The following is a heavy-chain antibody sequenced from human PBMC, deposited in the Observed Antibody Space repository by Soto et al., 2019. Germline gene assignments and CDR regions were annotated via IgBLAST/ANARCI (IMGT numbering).Heavy chain of an antibody. CDR2: ISAYNGNT. CDR3: AWTTVSMDPGNYGMDV. Sequence: GASVKVSCKASGYTFTSYGISWVRQAPGQGLEWMGWISAYNGNTNYAQKLQGRVTMTTDTSTSTAYMELRSLRSDDTAVYYCAWTTVSMDPGNYGMDVWGQGTMVTVSS. D-gene: IGHD4-4*01. J-gene: IGHJ6*02. V-gene: IGHV1-18*01. CDR1: GYTFTSYG.